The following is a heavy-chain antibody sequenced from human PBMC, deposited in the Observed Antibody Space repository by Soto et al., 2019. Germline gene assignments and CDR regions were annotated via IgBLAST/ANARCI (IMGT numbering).Heavy chain of an antibody. J-gene: IGHJ4*02. CDR3: ATGGGGWYFPYYFDY. D-gene: IGHD6-19*01. CDR2: IKQDGSEK. CDR1: GFTFSSYW. V-gene: IGHV3-7*01. Sequence: GGSLRLSCAASGFTFSSYWMSWVRQAPGKGLEWVANIKQDGSEKYYVDSVKGRFTISRDNAKNSLYLQMNSLRAEDTAVDYCATGGGGWYFPYYFDYWGQGTLVTVSS.